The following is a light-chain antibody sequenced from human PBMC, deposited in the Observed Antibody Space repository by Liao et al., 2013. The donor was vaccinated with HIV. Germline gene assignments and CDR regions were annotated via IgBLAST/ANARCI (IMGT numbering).Light chain of an antibody. V-gene: IGLV3-1*01. J-gene: IGLJ2*01. CDR2: QDT. CDR3: QVWDSSSDHVV. Sequence: SYELTQPPSVSVSPGQTATITCSGDKLGDKFACWYQQKSGQSPVLVLYQDTKRPSGIPERFSGSNSGNTATLTISSVEAGDEADYYCQVWDSSSDHVVFGGGTKLTVL. CDR1: KLGDKF.